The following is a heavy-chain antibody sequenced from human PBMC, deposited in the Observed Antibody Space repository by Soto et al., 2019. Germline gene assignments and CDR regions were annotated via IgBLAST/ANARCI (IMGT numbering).Heavy chain of an antibody. D-gene: IGHD4-17*01. Sequence: EVQLVESGGGLVQPGRSLRLSCAASGFTFDDYAMHWVRQAPGKGLEWVSGISWNSGSIGYADSVKGRFTISRDNAKNSLYLQMNSLRAEDTALYYCAKDSSGDLPRADAFDIWGQGTMVTVSS. J-gene: IGHJ3*02. V-gene: IGHV3-9*01. CDR2: ISWNSGSI. CDR1: GFTFDDYA. CDR3: AKDSSGDLPRADAFDI.